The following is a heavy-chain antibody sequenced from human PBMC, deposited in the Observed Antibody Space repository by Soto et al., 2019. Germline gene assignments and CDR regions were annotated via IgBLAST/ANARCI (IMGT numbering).Heavy chain of an antibody. Sequence: QVQLVQSGAEVKKPGASVKVSCKASGYTFTGYYMHWLRQAPGQGLEWMGWINPNSGGTKYAQKFQGRVTMTNDTSISTAYMELSRLGSDDTAVYYCARGDVDSSANYYAGWFDPLGQGTLVTVSS. CDR2: INPNSGGT. V-gene: IGHV1-2*02. D-gene: IGHD3-22*01. CDR3: ARGDVDSSANYYAGWFDP. CDR1: GYTFTGYY. J-gene: IGHJ5*02.